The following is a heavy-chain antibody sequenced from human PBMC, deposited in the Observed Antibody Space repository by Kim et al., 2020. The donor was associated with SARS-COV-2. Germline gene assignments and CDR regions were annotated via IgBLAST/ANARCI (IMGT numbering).Heavy chain of an antibody. V-gene: IGHV5-51*01. Sequence: GESLQISCKGSGYNFTTYWIDWVRQMPGKGLEWMGIIYPGDSDTRYSPSFRGQVTISADKSVNAAYLQWNSLKASDTAMYFCARHDSSPYYYYGMDVWGQGTTVTVSS. D-gene: IGHD3-3*01. CDR3: ARHDSSPYYYYGMDV. J-gene: IGHJ6*02. CDR1: GYNFTTYW. CDR2: IYPGDSDT.